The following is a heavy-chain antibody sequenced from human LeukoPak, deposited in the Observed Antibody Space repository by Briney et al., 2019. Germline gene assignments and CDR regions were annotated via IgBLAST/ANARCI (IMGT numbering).Heavy chain of an antibody. CDR1: GFTFSDA. CDR2: ISGSGGST. D-gene: IGHD6-13*01. J-gene: IGHJ4*02. Sequence: GGSLRLSCAASGFTFSDAWMSWVRQAPGKGLEWVSAISGSGGSTYYADSVKGRFTISRDNSKNTLCLQMNSLRAEDTAIYYCAKDKVQNIAAAGTDDYWGQGTLVTVSS. CDR3: AKDKVQNIAAAGTDDY. V-gene: IGHV3-23*01.